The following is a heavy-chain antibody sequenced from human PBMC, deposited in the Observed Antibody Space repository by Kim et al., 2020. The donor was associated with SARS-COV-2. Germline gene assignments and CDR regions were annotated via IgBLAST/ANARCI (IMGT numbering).Heavy chain of an antibody. D-gene: IGHD3-22*01. CDR2: IYYSGST. CDR1: GGSISSSSYY. Sequence: SETLSLTCTVSGGSISSSSYYWGWIRQPPGKGLEWIGSIYYSGSTYYNPSLKSRVTISVDTSKNQFSLKLSSVTAADTAVYYCARVVGTMIVVARTRARYYFDYWGQGTLVTVSS. CDR3: ARVVGTMIVVARTRARYYFDY. J-gene: IGHJ4*02. V-gene: IGHV4-39*07.